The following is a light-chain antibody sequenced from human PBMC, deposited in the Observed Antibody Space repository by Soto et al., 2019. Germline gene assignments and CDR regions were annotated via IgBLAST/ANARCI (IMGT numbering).Light chain of an antibody. Sequence: EIVLTQSPGTLSLSTGERASLSCRASQSVSSSYLAWYQQKPGQAPTLLIYGASSRATGIPDRFSGSGSGTDFTLTISRLEPEDFAVYYCQQYCSFPPTFGGGTKVEIK. CDR3: QQYCSFPPT. J-gene: IGKJ4*01. CDR1: QSVSSSY. CDR2: GAS. V-gene: IGKV3-20*01.